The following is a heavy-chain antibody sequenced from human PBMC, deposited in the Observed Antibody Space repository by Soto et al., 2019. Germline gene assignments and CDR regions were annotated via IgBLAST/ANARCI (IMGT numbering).Heavy chain of an antibody. J-gene: IGHJ4*02. CDR2: INAGNGNT. D-gene: IGHD6-6*01. Sequence: ASVKVSCKASGYTFTSYAMHWVRQAPGQRLEWMGWINAGNGNTKYSQKFQGRVTITRDTSASTAYMELSSLRSEDTAVYYCARDLPYSSSEDYWGQGTLVTVSS. CDR1: GYTFTSYA. V-gene: IGHV1-3*01. CDR3: ARDLPYSSSEDY.